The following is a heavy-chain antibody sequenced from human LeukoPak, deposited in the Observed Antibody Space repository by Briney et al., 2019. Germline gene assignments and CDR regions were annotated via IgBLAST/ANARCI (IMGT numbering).Heavy chain of an antibody. J-gene: IGHJ5*02. CDR3: AREHSGWYLWFDP. CDR1: GFTVSSNY. D-gene: IGHD6-19*01. Sequence: PGGSLRLSCAASGFTVSSNYMSWVRQAPGKGLEWVSVIYSGGSAYYADSVKGRSTISRDNSKNTLYLQMNSLRAEDTAVYYCAREHSGWYLWFDPWGQGTLVTVSS. V-gene: IGHV3-53*01. CDR2: IYSGGSA.